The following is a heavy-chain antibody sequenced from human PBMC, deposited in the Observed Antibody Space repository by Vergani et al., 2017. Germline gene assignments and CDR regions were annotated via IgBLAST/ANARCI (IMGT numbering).Heavy chain of an antibody. J-gene: IGHJ1*01. CDR3: AKSRPWGLLAEYFQH. D-gene: IGHD2-15*01. CDR2: IGTAGDT. Sequence: EVQLVESGGGLVQPGGSLRLSCAASGFTFSSYDMHWVRQATGKGLEWVSAIGTAGDTYYPGSVKGRFTISRENAKNTLYLQMNSLRAEDTAVYYCAKSRPWGLLAEYFQHWGQGTLVTVSS. V-gene: IGHV3-13*01. CDR1: GFTFSSYD.